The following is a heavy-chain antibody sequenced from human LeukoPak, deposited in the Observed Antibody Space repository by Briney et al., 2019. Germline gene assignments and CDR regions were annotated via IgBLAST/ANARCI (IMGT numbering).Heavy chain of an antibody. V-gene: IGHV3-23*01. CDR3: AKDCNVMITFGGVIANDGFDY. CDR1: GFTFSSYA. Sequence: GGSLRLSCAASGFTFSSYAMSWVRQAPGRGLEWVSDISGSGGSTYYADSVKGRFTISRDNSKNTLYLQMNSLRAEDTAVYYCAKDCNVMITFGGVIANDGFDYWGQGTLVTVSS. CDR2: ISGSGGST. J-gene: IGHJ4*02. D-gene: IGHD3-16*02.